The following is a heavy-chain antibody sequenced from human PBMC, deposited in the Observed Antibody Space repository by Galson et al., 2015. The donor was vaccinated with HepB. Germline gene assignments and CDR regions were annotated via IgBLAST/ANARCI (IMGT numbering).Heavy chain of an antibody. D-gene: IGHD3-10*01. CDR1: GYTLTELS. CDR2: FDPEDGET. V-gene: IGHV1-24*01. CDR3: ATSSYGSGSYYRGYFDY. Sequence: SVKVSCKVSGYTLTELSMHWVRQAPGKGLEWMGGFDPEDGETIYAQKFQCRVTMTEDTSTDTAYMELSSLRSEDTAVYYCATSSYGSGSYYRGYFDYGGQGTLVTVSS. J-gene: IGHJ4*02.